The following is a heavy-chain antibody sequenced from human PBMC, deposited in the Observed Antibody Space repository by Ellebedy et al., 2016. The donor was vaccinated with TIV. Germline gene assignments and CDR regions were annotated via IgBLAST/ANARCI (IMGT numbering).Heavy chain of an antibody. CDR2: IYQAGSEK. D-gene: IGHD4-17*01. J-gene: IGHJ5*01. CDR1: GFSFRNYW. CDR3: ARRGSYGDYAVQVNNWFDS. Sequence: GESLKISCVASGFSFRNYWMGWVRQAPGKGLEWVANIYQAGSEKYYVDSVEGRFTISRDNAKNSLYLEMKSLRAEDTAVYYGARRGSYGDYAVQVNNWFDSWGQGTPVTVSP. V-gene: IGHV3-7*01.